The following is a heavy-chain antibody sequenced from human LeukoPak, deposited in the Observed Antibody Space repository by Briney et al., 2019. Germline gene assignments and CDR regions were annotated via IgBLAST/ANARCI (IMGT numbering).Heavy chain of an antibody. D-gene: IGHD1-26*01. CDR1: GFTVSSNY. CDR3: ARDLGGSYSSETWFDP. J-gene: IGHJ5*02. Sequence: GGSLRLSCAASGFTVSSNYMSWVRQAPGKGLEWVSVIYSGGSTYYADSVKGRFTISRDNAKNTLYLQMNSLRAEDTAVYYCARDLGGSYSSETWFDPWGQGTLVTVSS. V-gene: IGHV3-53*01. CDR2: IYSGGST.